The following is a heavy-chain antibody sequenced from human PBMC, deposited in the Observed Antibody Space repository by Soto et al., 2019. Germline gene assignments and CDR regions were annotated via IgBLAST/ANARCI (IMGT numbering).Heavy chain of an antibody. CDR3: ARLLRAAAGLRAGGMDV. CDR1: GFTFSSYG. J-gene: IGHJ6*02. CDR2: IWYDGSNK. D-gene: IGHD6-13*01. Sequence: QVQLVESGGGVVQPGRSLRLSCAASGFTFSSYGMLWVRQAPGKGLEWVAVIWYDGSNKYYADSVKGRFTISRDNSKNTLYLQMNSLRAEDTAVYYCARLLRAAAGLRAGGMDVWGQGTTVTVSS. V-gene: IGHV3-33*01.